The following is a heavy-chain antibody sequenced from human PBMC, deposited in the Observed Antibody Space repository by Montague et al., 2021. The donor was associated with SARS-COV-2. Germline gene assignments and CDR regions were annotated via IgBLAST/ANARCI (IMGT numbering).Heavy chain of an antibody. V-gene: IGHV4-39*01. D-gene: IGHD2-21*01. CDR3: ARQGGEGVVVIAIWGPYYFDY. Sequence: SETLSLTCTVSGGSISSSSYYWAWIRQPPGKGLEWIGSIYYGGSTFFNPSLKSRVTTSVDTSENQFSLKLTSVTAADTAVYYCARQGGEGVVVIAIWGPYYFDYWGQGTLVTVSS. CDR1: GGSISSSSYY. J-gene: IGHJ4*02. CDR2: IYYGGST.